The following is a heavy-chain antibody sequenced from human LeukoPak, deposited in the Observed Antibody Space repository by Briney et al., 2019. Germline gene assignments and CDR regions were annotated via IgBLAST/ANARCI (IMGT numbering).Heavy chain of an antibody. CDR1: GYSFTSYW. D-gene: IGHD6-19*01. V-gene: IGHV5-51*01. CDR3: ARPGLAVAGYYYMDV. Sequence: GESLKISCKGSGYSFTSYWIGWVRQMPGKGLEWMGIIYPGDSDTRYSPSFQGQVTISADKSISTAYLQWSSLNASVTAMYYCARPGLAVAGYYYMDVWGKGTTVTVSS. CDR2: IYPGDSDT. J-gene: IGHJ6*03.